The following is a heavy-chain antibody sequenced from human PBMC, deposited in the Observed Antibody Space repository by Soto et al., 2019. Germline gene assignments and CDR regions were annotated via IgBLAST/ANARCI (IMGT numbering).Heavy chain of an antibody. CDR2: ISYDGSNK. D-gene: IGHD6-13*01. V-gene: IGHV3-30*03. J-gene: IGHJ4*02. CDR3: EALVAALDY. CDR1: GFTFSSYS. Sequence: QVQLVESGGGVVQPGRSLRLSCAASGFTFSSYSMHWVRQAPGKGLEWVAVISYDGSNKYYADSVKGRFTISRDNSKNTLYLQMNSLRAEDTAVYYCEALVAALDYWGQGTLVTVSS.